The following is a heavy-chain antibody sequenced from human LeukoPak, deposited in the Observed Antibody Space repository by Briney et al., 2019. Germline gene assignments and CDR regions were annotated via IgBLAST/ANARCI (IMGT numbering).Heavy chain of an antibody. CDR3: ARDAWNGNSPLDY. V-gene: IGHV4-59*12. D-gene: IGHD4-23*01. CDR2: IDYSGSA. J-gene: IGHJ4*02. Sequence: SETLSLTCTVSGGSISSYYWSWIRQSPGKGLEWIGYIDYSGSAYYNPSFKSRVTISVDTAKSQSSLDLRSVTAADTAVYYCARDAWNGNSPLDYWGQGTLVTVSS. CDR1: GGSISSYY.